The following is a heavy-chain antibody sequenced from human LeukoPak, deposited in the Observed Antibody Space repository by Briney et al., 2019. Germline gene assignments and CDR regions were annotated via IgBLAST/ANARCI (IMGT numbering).Heavy chain of an antibody. CDR2: IWYDGSNK. CDR3: VRDWVGIAVTNWFDP. D-gene: IGHD6-19*01. J-gene: IGHJ5*02. CDR1: GFTFSSYG. Sequence: GGSLRLSCAASGFTFSSYGMHWVRQAPGKGLEWVAVIWYDGSNKYYADSVKGRFTISRDNSKNTLYLQMNSLRAEDTAVYYCVRDWVGIAVTNWFDPWGQGTLVTVSS. V-gene: IGHV3-33*01.